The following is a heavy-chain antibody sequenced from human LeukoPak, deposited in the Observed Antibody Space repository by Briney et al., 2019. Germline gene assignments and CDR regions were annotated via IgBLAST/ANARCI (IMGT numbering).Heavy chain of an antibody. CDR1: GGSFSGYY. D-gene: IGHD5-18*01. Sequence: KPSDTLSLTCAVYGGSFSGYYWSWIRQPPGKGLEWIGEINHSGSTNYNPSLKSRVTISIDTSKNQFSLKLSSVTAADTAVYYCARGGYKRLYYMDVWGKGTTVTVSS. CDR2: INHSGST. V-gene: IGHV4-34*01. J-gene: IGHJ6*03. CDR3: ARGGYKRLYYMDV.